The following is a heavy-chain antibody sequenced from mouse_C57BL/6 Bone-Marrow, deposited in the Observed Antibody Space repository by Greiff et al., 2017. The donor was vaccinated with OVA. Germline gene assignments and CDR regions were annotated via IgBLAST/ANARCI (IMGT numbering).Heavy chain of an antibody. CDR1: GYAFTTYL. D-gene: IGHD1-1*01. V-gene: IGHV1-54*01. J-gene: IGHJ2*01. CDR2: IYPGSGGT. CDR3: ANLYYFDY. Sequence: QVQLQQSGAELVRPGTSVKVSCKASGYAFTTYLIEWVKQRPGQGLEWIGVIYPGSGGTNYNEKFKGKATLTADKSSSTAYMHLSSLTSEDSAVYFCANLYYFDYWGQGTTLTVSS.